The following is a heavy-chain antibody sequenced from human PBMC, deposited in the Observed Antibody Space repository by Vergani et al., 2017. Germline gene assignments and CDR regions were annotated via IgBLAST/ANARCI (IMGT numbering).Heavy chain of an antibody. CDR1: GFTFGDYA. J-gene: IGHJ4*02. D-gene: IGHD2-21*01. CDR3: AELYGDEGYLPF. V-gene: IGHV3-23*04. Sequence: EVHLVESGGDLVQPGRSLRLSCSASGFTFGDYAMTWFRQAPGKGLEWVSGISGHDHRTLYADSVKGRFNISGDDSKNTLYLQLSSLRGVDTAIYYCAELYGDEGYLPFWGQGAMVTVSS. CDR2: ISGHDHRT.